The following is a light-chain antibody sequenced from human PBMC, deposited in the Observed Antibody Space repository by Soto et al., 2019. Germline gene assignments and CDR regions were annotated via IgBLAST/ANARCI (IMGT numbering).Light chain of an antibody. CDR2: GAS. CDR3: QQYGSSPGT. J-gene: IGKJ1*01. CDR1: QSVNSR. V-gene: IGKV3-20*01. Sequence: EIVLTQSPGTLSLSPGERATLSCRASQSVNSRLAWYQHKPGQAPRLLIYGASSRATGIPDRFSGSGSGTDFTLTISRLEPEDFAVYYCQQYGSSPGTFGQGTKVDIK.